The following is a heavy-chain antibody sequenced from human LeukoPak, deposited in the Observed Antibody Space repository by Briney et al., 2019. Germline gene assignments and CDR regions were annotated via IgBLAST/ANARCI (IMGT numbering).Heavy chain of an antibody. J-gene: IGHJ5*02. D-gene: IGHD6-13*01. CDR1: GDSVSSNSAA. CDR2: TYFRSKWYN. CDR3: ATTFLYSSSWSSSWFDP. V-gene: IGHV6-1*01. Sequence: KTSQTLSLTCAISGDSVSSNSAAWNWIRQSPSRGLEWLGRTYFRSKWYNDYAVSVKSRITINPDTSKNQFSLKLSSVTAADTAVYYCATTFLYSSSWSSSWFDPWGQGTLVTVSS.